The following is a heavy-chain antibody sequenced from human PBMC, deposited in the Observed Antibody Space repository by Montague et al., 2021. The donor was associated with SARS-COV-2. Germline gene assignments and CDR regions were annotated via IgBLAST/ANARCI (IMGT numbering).Heavy chain of an antibody. V-gene: IGHV4-34*01. Sequence: SETLSLTCAVYAASYSDSFLRWIRHPPGKWLEWTGEINHLGTSNYNPSPKTRVSISVDKSKHQFSLYLRSVTAADTAVYYCARGRQDFNMIVVVMTGREYYFDHWGQGTLVTVSS. D-gene: IGHD3-22*01. J-gene: IGHJ4*02. CDR1: AASYSDSF. CDR2: INHLGTS. CDR3: ARGRQDFNMIVVVMTGREYYFDH.